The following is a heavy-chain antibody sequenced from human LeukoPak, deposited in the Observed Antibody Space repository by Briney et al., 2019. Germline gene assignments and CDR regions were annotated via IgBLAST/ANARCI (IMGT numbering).Heavy chain of an antibody. J-gene: IGHJ3*02. CDR1: GFTFSSYA. V-gene: IGHV3-23*01. D-gene: IGHD3-9*01. CDR3: ASVLRYFDWSTELGAFDI. CDR2: ISGSGGST. Sequence: GGSLRLSCAASGFTFSSYAMSRVRQAPGKGLEWVSAISGSGGSTYYADSVKGRFTISRDNSKNTLYLQMNSLRAEDTAVYYCASVLRYFDWSTELGAFDIWGQGTMVTVSS.